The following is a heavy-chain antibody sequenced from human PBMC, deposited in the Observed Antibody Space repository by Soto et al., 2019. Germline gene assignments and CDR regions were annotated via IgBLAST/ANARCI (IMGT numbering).Heavy chain of an antibody. V-gene: IGHV4-31*03. Sequence: PSETLSLTCTVSGGSISSGGYYWTWIRQHPGKGLEWVGNIYYSGSTYYNPSLRSRITISVDTSNNQFSLKLSSVTAADTAVYYCARSIHPWGQGTLVTVS. CDR1: GGSISSGGYY. CDR3: ARSIHP. CDR2: IYYSGST. J-gene: IGHJ5*02.